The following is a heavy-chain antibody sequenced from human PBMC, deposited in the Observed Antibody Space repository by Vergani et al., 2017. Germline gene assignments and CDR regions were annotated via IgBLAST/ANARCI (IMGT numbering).Heavy chain of an antibody. CDR1: GFTFSSYE. V-gene: IGHV3-33*01. CDR2: IWYDGSNK. D-gene: IGHD1-26*01. Sequence: QVQLVESGGGVVQPGRSLRLSCAASGFTFSSYEMNWVRQAPGKGLEWVAVIWYDGSNKYYADSVKGRFTISRDNSKNTLYLQMNSLRAEDTAVYYCARTKELLDYFDYWGQGTLVTVSS. CDR3: ARTKELLDYFDY. J-gene: IGHJ4*02.